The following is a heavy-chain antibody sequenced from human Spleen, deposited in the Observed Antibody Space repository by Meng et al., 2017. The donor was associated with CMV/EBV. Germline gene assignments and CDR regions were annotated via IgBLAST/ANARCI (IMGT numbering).Heavy chain of an antibody. CDR1: GDIFTGYF. V-gene: IGHV1-2*02. D-gene: IGHD6-13*01. J-gene: IGHJ5*02. CDR3: ARDYSSTTYGDNWFDP. CDR2: IDPKSGGI. Sequence: SGDIFTGYFMRWVRQAPGQGLEWMGWIDPKSGGINYAQKFQGRVTMTRDTSISTAYMELSRLRSDDTAVYYCARDYSSTTYGDNWFDPWGQGTLVTVSS.